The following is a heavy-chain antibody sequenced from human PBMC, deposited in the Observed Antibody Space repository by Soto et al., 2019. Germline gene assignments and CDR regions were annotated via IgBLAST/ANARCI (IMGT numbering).Heavy chain of an antibody. D-gene: IGHD5-12*01. V-gene: IGHV1-2*04. CDR2: INPNSGDT. CDR1: GYTFTDYY. Sequence: QVQLVQSGAEVKKPGASVKVSCKVSGYTFTDYYINWVRQAPGQGLEWMGWINPNSGDTTYAHKFQGWVTMPSHTXXSTAYMELRRLRSDDTAMYYCARDLFTGYSGYGYYYYGMDVWGQGTAVTVSS. J-gene: IGHJ6*02. CDR3: ARDLFTGYSGYGYYYYGMDV.